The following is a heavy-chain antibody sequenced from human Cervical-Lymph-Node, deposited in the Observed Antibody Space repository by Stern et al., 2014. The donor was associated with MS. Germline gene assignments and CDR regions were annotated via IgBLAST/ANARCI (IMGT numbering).Heavy chain of an antibody. D-gene: IGHD5-18*01. CDR2: IYPGDSDT. CDR1: GYSFATYW. CDR3: ARPGDDTAKYGLDV. J-gene: IGHJ6*02. Sequence: VQLVQSGAEVKKPGASLKISCKGSGYSFATYWIGWVRQIPGKGLEWMGIIYPGDSDTRYSQPFQGQVTIPTDKPISTAYPHLRSLKASDAAMYYCARPGDDTAKYGLDVWGQGTTVTVSS. V-gene: IGHV5-51*04.